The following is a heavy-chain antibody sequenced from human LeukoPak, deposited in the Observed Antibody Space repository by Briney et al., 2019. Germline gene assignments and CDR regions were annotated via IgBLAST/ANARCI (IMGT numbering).Heavy chain of an antibody. CDR2: IDQDGTEK. CDR1: GFTFGRYW. CDR3: ARAAYYGSGTGFQH. Sequence: GGSLRLSCAVSGFTFGRYWMTWLRQSPGKGLEWVANIDQDGTEKYYLDSVKGRFTISRDNAKNSLFLLMNSLRVEYTSLYYCARAAYYGSGTGFQHWGQGTLVIVSS. D-gene: IGHD3-10*01. V-gene: IGHV3-7*01. J-gene: IGHJ1*01.